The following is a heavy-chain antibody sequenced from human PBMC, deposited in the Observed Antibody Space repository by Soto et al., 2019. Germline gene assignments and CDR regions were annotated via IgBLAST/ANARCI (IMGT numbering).Heavy chain of an antibody. CDR2: INHSGST. CDR3: ARGNYYGSGSYYDYFDY. CDR1: GGSFSGYY. D-gene: IGHD3-10*01. V-gene: IGHV4-34*01. Sequence: PSETLSLTCAVYGGSFSGYYWSWIRQPPGKGLEWIGEINHSGSTNYNPSLKSRVTISVDTSKNQFSLKLSSVTAADTAVYYCARGNYYGSGSYYDYFDYWGQGTLVTVS. J-gene: IGHJ4*02.